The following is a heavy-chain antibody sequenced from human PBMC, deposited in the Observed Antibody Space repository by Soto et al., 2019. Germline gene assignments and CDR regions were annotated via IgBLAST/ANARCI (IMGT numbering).Heavy chain of an antibody. D-gene: IGHD1-1*01. CDR3: ATQTISYNWGV. J-gene: IGHJ6*02. Sequence: QVQLQESGPGLVKPSETLSLTCTVSGAPSTTTKWWAWVRLPPGKGLQWIGELSRGDEPSSNPYLESRFTMSPDKSNNHSSLKLTSVTAADTAIYYCATQTISYNWGVGGRGTSVTVSS. V-gene: IGHV4-4*02. CDR1: GAPSTTTKW. CDR2: LSRGDEP.